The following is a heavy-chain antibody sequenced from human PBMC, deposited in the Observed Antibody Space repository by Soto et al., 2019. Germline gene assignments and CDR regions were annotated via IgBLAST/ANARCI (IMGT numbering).Heavy chain of an antibody. CDR2: ISAYDGTT. V-gene: IGHV1-18*01. CDR3: GRVYYESSGYYLFSGY. CDR1: GYTFTNFG. D-gene: IGHD3-22*01. J-gene: IGHJ4*02. Sequence: GASVKVSCKASGYTFTNFGVSWMRQAPGQGLEWMGWISAYDGTTNYAQKFQGRVTMTTDTSTSTAFMELRSLRSDDTAVYYCGRVYYESSGYYLFSGYWGQGTVVTVSS.